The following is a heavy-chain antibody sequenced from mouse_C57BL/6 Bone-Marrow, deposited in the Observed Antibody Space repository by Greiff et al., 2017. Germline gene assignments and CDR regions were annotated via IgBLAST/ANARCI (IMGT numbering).Heavy chain of an antibody. J-gene: IGHJ3*01. CDR2: IHPNSGST. Sequence: QVQLQQSGAELVKPGASVKLSCKASGYTFTSYWMHWVKQRPGQGLEWIGMIHPNSGSTNYNEKFKSKATLTVDKSSSTAYMQLSSLTSEDSAVYYCARRDRNFLFGYWGQGTLVTVSA. D-gene: IGHD2-14*01. CDR3: ARRDRNFLFGY. CDR1: GYTFTSYW. V-gene: IGHV1-64*01.